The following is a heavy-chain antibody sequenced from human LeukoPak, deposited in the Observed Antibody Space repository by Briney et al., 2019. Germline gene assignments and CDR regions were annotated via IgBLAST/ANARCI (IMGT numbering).Heavy chain of an antibody. D-gene: IGHD3-9*01. V-gene: IGHV1-2*02. CDR1: GYSFTAYY. Sequence: ASVKVSCKASGYSFTAYYMHWVRQAPGQGLEGMGWINPNSGGTNYAQKFQGRVTMTRDTSITTAYMEMSRLRSDDTALYYCARSPHILTGENFGYWGQGTLVTVSS. CDR3: ARSPHILTGENFGY. J-gene: IGHJ4*02. CDR2: INPNSGGT.